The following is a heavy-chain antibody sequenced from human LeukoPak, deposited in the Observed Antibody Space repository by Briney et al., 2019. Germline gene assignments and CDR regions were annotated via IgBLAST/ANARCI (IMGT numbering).Heavy chain of an antibody. CDR3: ARDLMGIAYRGAFYY. J-gene: IGHJ4*02. Sequence: GGSLRLSRAASGFTFSSYSMNWVRQAPGEGLEWVSYISSLSGTIYYADSVKGRFTISRDNAKNSLYLQMNSLRAEDTAVYYCARDLMGIAYRGAFYYWGQGTLVTVSS. D-gene: IGHD6-13*01. CDR2: ISSLSGTI. CDR1: GFTFSSYS. V-gene: IGHV3-48*04.